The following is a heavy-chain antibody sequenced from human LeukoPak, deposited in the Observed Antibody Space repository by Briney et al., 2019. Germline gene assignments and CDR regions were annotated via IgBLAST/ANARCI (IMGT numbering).Heavy chain of an antibody. CDR3: TRGDGYSPYDY. V-gene: IGHV3-49*04. J-gene: IGHJ4*02. CDR2: IRSKAYGGTT. D-gene: IGHD5-24*01. Sequence: QPGRSLRLSCTASGFTFGDYAMSWVRQAPGKGLVWVGFIRSKAYGGTTEYAASVKGRFTISRDDSKSIAYLQMNSLKTEDTAVYYCTRGDGYSPYDYWGQGTLVTVSS. CDR1: GFTFGDYA.